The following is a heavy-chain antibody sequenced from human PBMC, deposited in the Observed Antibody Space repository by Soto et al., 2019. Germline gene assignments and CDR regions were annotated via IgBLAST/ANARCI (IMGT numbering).Heavy chain of an antibody. D-gene: IGHD5-18*01. Sequence: GGSLRLSCAASGFTFSSYAMSWVRQAPGKGLEWVAVIWYDGSNKYYADSVKGRFTISRDNSKNTLYLQMNSLRAEDTAVYYCARAGMDTAMVTGWFDPWGQGTLVTVSS. CDR2: IWYDGSNK. CDR1: GFTFSSYA. J-gene: IGHJ5*02. V-gene: IGHV3-33*08. CDR3: ARAGMDTAMVTGWFDP.